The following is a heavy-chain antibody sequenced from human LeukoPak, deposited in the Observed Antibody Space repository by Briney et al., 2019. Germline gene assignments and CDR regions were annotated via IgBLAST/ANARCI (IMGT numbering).Heavy chain of an antibody. V-gene: IGHV4-38-2*01. J-gene: IGHJ3*02. Sequence: SETLSLTCAVSGYSFSSGYYWGWIRPPPGKGLEWVGSIYARARTCYNPSLKSRVTISVATSKNHFSLNLSYVTDADTAVYDCARRDNMIVKAFDIWGQGTMVTVSS. CDR2: IYARART. CDR1: GYSFSSGYY. D-gene: IGHD3-22*01. CDR3: ARRDNMIVKAFDI.